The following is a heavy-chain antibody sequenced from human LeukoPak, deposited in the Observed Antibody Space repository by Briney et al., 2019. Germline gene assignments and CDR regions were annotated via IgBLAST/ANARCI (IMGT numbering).Heavy chain of an antibody. Sequence: GGPLRLSCAASGFTFSSYGMHWVRQASGKGLEWVGRIRSKADNYATAYAASVQGRCTISRDDSKNTAYLQLNSLKTEDTAVYYCTQSNYWGQGALVTVSS. V-gene: IGHV3-73*01. CDR3: TQSNY. CDR2: IRSKADNYAT. CDR1: GFTFSSYG. J-gene: IGHJ4*02.